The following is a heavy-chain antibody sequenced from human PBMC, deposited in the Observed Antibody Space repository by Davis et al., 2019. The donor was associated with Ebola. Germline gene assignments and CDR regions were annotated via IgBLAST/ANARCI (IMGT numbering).Heavy chain of an antibody. J-gene: IGHJ4*02. CDR1: GFTFSNHA. CDR3: ARALHDEVLDY. CDR2: TSHNERER. V-gene: IGHV3-30*04. Sequence: GESLKISCVASGFTFSNHAMHWVRQAPGKGLEWVAVTSHNERERFYGESVRGRFTISRDNSENVLYLQMDSLRPDDTAIYFCARALHDEVLDYWGQGTPVTVSS. D-gene: IGHD1-1*01.